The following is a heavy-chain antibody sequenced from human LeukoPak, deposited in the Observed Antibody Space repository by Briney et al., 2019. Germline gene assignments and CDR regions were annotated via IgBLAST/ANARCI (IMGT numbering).Heavy chain of an antibody. CDR3: ARHIGGGIEDMDV. CDR2: IYYSGST. V-gene: IGHV4-39*01. D-gene: IGHD3-16*02. Sequence: SETLSLTCTVSGGSISSSSYYWGWIRQPPGKGLEWIGSIYYSGSTYYNPSLKSRVTISVDTSKNQFFLKMSSVTAADTAVYYCARHIGGGIEDMDVWGKGTKVTVSS. CDR1: GGSISSSSYY. J-gene: IGHJ6*03.